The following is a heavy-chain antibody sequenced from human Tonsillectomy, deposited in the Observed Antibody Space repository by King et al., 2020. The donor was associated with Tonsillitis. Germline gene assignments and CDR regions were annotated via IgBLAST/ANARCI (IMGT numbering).Heavy chain of an antibody. CDR3: AREYCNSTSCYSFDY. J-gene: IGHJ4*02. Sequence: QLQESGPGLVKPSETLSLTGTVSGGSINSHYWSWIRQPPGKGLEWIGYIYYTGNTKYNPSLKSRITISLDTSQSQFSLRFSSVTAADTALYYCAREYCNSTSCYSFDYWGQGTLVTVSS. D-gene: IGHD2-2*01. CDR1: GGSINSHY. CDR2: IYYTGNT. V-gene: IGHV4-59*11.